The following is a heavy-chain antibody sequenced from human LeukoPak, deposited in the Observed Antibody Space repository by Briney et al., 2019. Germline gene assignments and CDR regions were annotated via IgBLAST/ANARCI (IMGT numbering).Heavy chain of an antibody. CDR2: IKQDGSEK. J-gene: IGHJ3*02. CDR1: GLTFSSYW. CDR3: ASDLAVPTQEAFVI. Sequence: GGSLRLSCAASGLTFSSYWMSWVRQAPGKGLEWVANIKQDGSEKHYVDSVTGRFTISRDNTKNSLYLQMNSLRADDTAVYYSASDLAVPTQEAFVIWGQGTMVTVSS. V-gene: IGHV3-7*01. D-gene: IGHD5-12*01.